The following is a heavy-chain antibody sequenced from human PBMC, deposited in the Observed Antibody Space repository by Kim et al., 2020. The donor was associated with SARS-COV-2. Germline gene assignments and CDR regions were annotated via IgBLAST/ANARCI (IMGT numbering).Heavy chain of an antibody. V-gene: IGHV3-30*18. Sequence: GGSLRLSCAASGFTFSSYGMHWVRQAPDKGLEWVAVISYDGSNKYYADSVKGRFTISRDNSKNTLYLQMNSLRAEDTAVYYCAKDGSGSSYYYYYYGMDVWGQGTTVTVSS. D-gene: IGHD6-13*01. CDR3: AKDGSGSSYYYYYYGMDV. CDR1: GFTFSSYG. J-gene: IGHJ6*02. CDR2: ISYDGSNK.